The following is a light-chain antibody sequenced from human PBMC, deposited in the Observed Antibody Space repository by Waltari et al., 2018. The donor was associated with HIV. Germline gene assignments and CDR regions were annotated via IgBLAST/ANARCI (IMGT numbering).Light chain of an antibody. CDR1: YSVAGN. J-gene: IGKJ1*01. CDR3: QQYNHWPRT. V-gene: IGKV3-15*01. Sequence: EIVMTQSQATLSVSLGEKATLSCKASYSVAGNLAWYQQKPGQAPRLLIHDASTRAAGIPARFSGSGSGTEFSLSISSLQSEDSAIYYCQQYNHWPRTFGQGTKVEIK. CDR2: DAS.